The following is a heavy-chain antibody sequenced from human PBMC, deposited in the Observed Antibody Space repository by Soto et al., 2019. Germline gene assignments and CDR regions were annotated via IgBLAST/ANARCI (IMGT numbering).Heavy chain of an antibody. CDR3: VTTRTPRTYGDYVGAFDI. D-gene: IGHD4-17*01. CDR1: GFTFDDYG. CDR2: INWNGGST. J-gene: IGHJ3*02. Sequence: ESVGGVVRPGGSLRLSCAASGFTFDDYGMSWVRQAPGKGLEWVSGINWNGGSTGYADSVKGRFTISRDNAKNSLYLQMNSLRAEDTALYHCVTTRTPRTYGDYVGAFDIWGQGTMVTVSS. V-gene: IGHV3-20*01.